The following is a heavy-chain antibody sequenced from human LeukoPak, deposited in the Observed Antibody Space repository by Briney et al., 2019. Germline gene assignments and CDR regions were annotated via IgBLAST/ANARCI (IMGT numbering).Heavy chain of an antibody. CDR1: GFTFSSYS. CDR2: ISSSSSYI. CDR3: ASTRIGTYYYGSGSYYRLDY. D-gene: IGHD3-10*01. V-gene: IGHV3-21*01. J-gene: IGHJ4*02. Sequence: GGSLRLSCAASGFTFSSYSMNWVRQAPGKGLEWVSSISSSSSYIYYADSVKGRFTISRDNAKNSLYLQMNSLRAEDTAVYYCASTRIGTYYYGSGSYYRLDYWGQGTLVTVYS.